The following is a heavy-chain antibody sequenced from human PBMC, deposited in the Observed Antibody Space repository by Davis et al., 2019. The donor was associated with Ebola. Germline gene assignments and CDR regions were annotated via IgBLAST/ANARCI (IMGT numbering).Heavy chain of an antibody. Sequence: SETLSLTCSVSGGSITSSDYYWGSIRQSPGKGLEWIGYIYYSGNTNYNPSLKSRVTISVDTSKNQFSLKLSSVTAADTAVYYCARGGVDYDILTGYHHYYGMDVWGKGTTVTVSS. CDR3: ARGGVDYDILTGYHHYYGMDV. V-gene: IGHV4-61*08. CDR2: IYYSGNT. D-gene: IGHD3-9*01. CDR1: GGSITSSDYY. J-gene: IGHJ6*04.